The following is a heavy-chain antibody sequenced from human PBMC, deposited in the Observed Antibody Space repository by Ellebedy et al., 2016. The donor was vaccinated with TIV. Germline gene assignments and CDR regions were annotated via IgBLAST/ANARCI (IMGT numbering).Heavy chain of an antibody. Sequence: SVKVSXXASGFTFTSSAVQWVRQARGQRLEWIGWIVVGSGNTNYAQKFQERVTITRDMSTSTAYMELSSLRSEDTAVYYCAAGAYDYGDYPQSPFDYWGQGTLVTVSS. CDR1: GFTFTSSA. V-gene: IGHV1-58*01. CDR2: IVVGSGNT. D-gene: IGHD4-17*01. J-gene: IGHJ4*02. CDR3: AAGAYDYGDYPQSPFDY.